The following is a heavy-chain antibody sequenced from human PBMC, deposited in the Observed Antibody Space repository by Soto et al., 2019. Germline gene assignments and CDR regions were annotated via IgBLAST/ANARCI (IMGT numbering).Heavy chain of an antibody. D-gene: IGHD1-26*01. CDR1: GFTFSYYW. V-gene: IGHV3-74*01. J-gene: IGHJ3*01. CDR2: IHSDGSST. CDR3: ARGDRGAFDL. Sequence: EVQLVESGGGLVRPGGSLRLSCAASGFTFSYYWMHWVRQAPGKGLVWVSRIHSDGSSTTYADFVKGRFIISRDNARNKVDLQMNSVGVEDTAVYYCARGDRGAFDLWGQGTVVTVSS.